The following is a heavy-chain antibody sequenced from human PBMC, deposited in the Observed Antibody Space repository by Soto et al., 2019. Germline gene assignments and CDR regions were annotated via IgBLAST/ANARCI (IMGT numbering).Heavy chain of an antibody. CDR3: ARGPRGEQQLAEHYYYGMDV. J-gene: IGHJ6*02. D-gene: IGHD6-13*01. CDR1: GGSFSGYY. CDR2: INHSGST. Sequence: SETLSLTCAVYGGSFSGYYWSWIRQPPGKGLEWIGEINHSGSTNYNPSLKSRVTISVDTSKNQFSLKLSSVTAADTAVYYCARGPRGEQQLAEHYYYGMDVWGQGTTVTVSS. V-gene: IGHV4-34*01.